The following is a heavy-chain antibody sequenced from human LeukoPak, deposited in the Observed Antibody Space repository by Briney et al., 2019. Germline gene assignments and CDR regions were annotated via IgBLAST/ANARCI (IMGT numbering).Heavy chain of an antibody. Sequence: PSETLSLTCTVSGGSISSSSYYWGWIRQPPGKGLEWIGSIYYSGSTYYNPSLKSRVTISVDTSKNQFSLKLSSLTAADTAVYYCARGLGGFDPWGQGALVTVSS. D-gene: IGHD3-16*01. CDR1: GGSISSSSYY. V-gene: IGHV4-39*01. J-gene: IGHJ5*02. CDR3: ARGLGGFDP. CDR2: IYYSGST.